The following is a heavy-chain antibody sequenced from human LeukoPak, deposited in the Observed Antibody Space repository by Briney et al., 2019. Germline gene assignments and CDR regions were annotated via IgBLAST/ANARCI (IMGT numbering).Heavy chain of an antibody. Sequence: GESLKISCKGSGYSFTSYWIGWVRQMPGKGLEWMGIIYPGDSDTRYSPSFQGQVTISADKSISTAYLQWSSLKASDTAMYYCARLQRGPLPYSYGMDVWGQGTTVTVSS. CDR2: IYPGDSDT. V-gene: IGHV5-51*01. CDR1: GYSFTSYW. J-gene: IGHJ6*02. D-gene: IGHD2-15*01. CDR3: ARLQRGPLPYSYGMDV.